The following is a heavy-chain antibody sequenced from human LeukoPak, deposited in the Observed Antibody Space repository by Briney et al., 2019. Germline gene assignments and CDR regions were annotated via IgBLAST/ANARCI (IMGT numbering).Heavy chain of an antibody. Sequence: KPSETLSLTCTVSGGSIINFYWSWIRQPPGKGLEWIGYTYYSGSTNYNPSLKSLVTISIDTSKNQSSLKLSSGTAADTAVYYCARDGGGGAAAYWGQGTLVTVSS. D-gene: IGHD2-15*01. V-gene: IGHV4-59*01. CDR3: ARDGGGGAAAY. J-gene: IGHJ4*02. CDR1: GGSIINFY. CDR2: TYYSGST.